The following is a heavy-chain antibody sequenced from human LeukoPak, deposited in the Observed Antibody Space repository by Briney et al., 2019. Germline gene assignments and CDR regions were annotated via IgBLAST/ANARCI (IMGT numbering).Heavy chain of an antibody. CDR3: ARTKKDPNYDSSPYYFDY. D-gene: IGHD3-22*01. J-gene: IGHJ4*02. Sequence: SQTLSLTCAVSGGSISSGGYSWSWIRRPPGKGLEWIGYIYHSGSTYYNPSLKSRVTILVDRSKNQFSLKLSFVTAADTAVYYCARTKKDPNYDSSPYYFDYWGQGTLVTVSS. CDR2: IYHSGST. V-gene: IGHV4-30-2*01. CDR1: GGSISSGGYS.